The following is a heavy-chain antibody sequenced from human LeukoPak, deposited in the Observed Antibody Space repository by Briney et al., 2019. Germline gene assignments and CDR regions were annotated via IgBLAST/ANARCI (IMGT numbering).Heavy chain of an antibody. CDR1: GFTFSSYA. CDR2: IIGSGGST. D-gene: IGHD3-10*01. J-gene: IGHJ3*02. CDR3: AKDSSMVRGAYRDAFDI. Sequence: GGSLRLSCAASGFTFSSYAMSWVRQAPGKGLEWVSAIIGSGGSTYYADSVKGRFTISRDNSKNTLYLQMNSLRAEDTAVYYCAKDSSMVRGAYRDAFDIWGQGTMVTVSS. V-gene: IGHV3-23*01.